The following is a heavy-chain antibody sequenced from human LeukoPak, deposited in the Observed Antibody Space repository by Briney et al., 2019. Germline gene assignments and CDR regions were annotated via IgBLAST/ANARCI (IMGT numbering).Heavy chain of an antibody. D-gene: IGHD3-3*01. CDR2: IKQDGSEK. V-gene: IGHV3-7*01. Sequence: GGSLRLSCAASGFTFSSYWMSWVRQAPGKGLEWVANIKQDGSEKYYVDSVKGRFTISRDNAKNSLYLQMNSLRAEDTAVYYCARDHLRFLEWLSRYYGMDVWGQGTTVTVSS. CDR3: ARDHLRFLEWLSRYYGMDV. J-gene: IGHJ6*02. CDR1: GFTFSSYW.